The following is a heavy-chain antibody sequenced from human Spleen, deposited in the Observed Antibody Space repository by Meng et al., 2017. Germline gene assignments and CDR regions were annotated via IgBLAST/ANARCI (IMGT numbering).Heavy chain of an antibody. J-gene: IGHJ4*02. Sequence: GGSLRLSCAASGFTFSNYWMSWVRQAPGKGLEWVANIKYDGSQKYYADSVKGRFTITRDNAKNSLYLQMNSLRVEDTAEYFCASNTHGWGQGTLVTVSS. V-gene: IGHV3-7*01. CDR1: GFTFSNYW. CDR2: IKYDGSQK. CDR3: ASNTHG.